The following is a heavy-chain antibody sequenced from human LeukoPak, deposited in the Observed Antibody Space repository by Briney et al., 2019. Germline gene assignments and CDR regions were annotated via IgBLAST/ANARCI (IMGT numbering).Heavy chain of an antibody. CDR3: ARRENNSGYYYGIAY. Sequence: GGSLRLSCAASEFSVGSNYMTWVRQAPGKGLEWVSLIYSGGSTYYADSVKGRFTVSRDNSKNTLYLQMNSLRAEDTAVYYCARRENNSGYYYGIAYWGQGTLVTVSS. CDR2: IYSGGST. J-gene: IGHJ4*02. D-gene: IGHD3-22*01. CDR1: EFSVGSNY. V-gene: IGHV3-66*04.